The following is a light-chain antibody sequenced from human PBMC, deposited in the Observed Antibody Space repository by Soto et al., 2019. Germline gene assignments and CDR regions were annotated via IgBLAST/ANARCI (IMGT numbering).Light chain of an antibody. Sequence: QSVLTQPASVSGAPGQRVTISCTGTSSNIGAGYYVHWYQQLPGTAPKLLIYGNSNRPSGVPDRFSGSKSGTSASLAITGLQAEDEADYYCQSYDSSLSGSVFGGGTQLTVL. CDR1: SSNIGAGYY. J-gene: IGLJ3*02. V-gene: IGLV1-40*01. CDR2: GNS. CDR3: QSYDSSLSGSV.